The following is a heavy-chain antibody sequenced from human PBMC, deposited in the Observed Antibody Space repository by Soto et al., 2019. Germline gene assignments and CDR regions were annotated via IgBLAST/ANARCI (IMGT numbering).Heavy chain of an antibody. J-gene: IGHJ6*03. Sequence: QVQLVQSGAEVEKPGASVKVSCKASGYTFTNYAVHWVRQAPGQRLEWMGWINAGNGNTRYPQKVQGRVTITRDTPARTVYMELSSLRSEDTAVYYCARGHLAVVPVASWFYYMDVWGKGTTVTVSS. CDR3: ARGHLAVVPVASWFYYMDV. CDR1: GYTFTNYA. V-gene: IGHV1-3*01. D-gene: IGHD2-2*01. CDR2: INAGNGNT.